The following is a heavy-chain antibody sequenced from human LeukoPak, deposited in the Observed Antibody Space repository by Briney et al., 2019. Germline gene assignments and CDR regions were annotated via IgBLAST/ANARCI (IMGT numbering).Heavy chain of an antibody. J-gene: IGHJ4*02. CDR2: INHSGST. V-gene: IGHV4-34*01. D-gene: IGHD3-22*01. CDR3: ARTYYYDSTPDLDY. CDR1: GGSFSGYY. Sequence: KPSETLSLTCAVYGGSFSGYYWSWIRQPPGKGLEWIGEINHSGSTNYNPSLKSRVTISVDTPKNQLSLKLSFVTAADTAVYYCARTYYYDSTPDLDYWGQGTLVTVSS.